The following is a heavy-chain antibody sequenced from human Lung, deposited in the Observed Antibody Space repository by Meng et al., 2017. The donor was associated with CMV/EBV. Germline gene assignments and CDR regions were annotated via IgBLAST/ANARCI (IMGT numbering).Heavy chain of an antibody. CDR1: GFIFSNYA. CDR2: ISDSGGNT. CDR3: AKCRSGIEAALND. Sequence: ESXKISXAASGFIFSNYALSWVRQAPGKGLEWISTISDSGGNTYYADCVKGRFTISRDKSKNTLYRQINRLRAEDTGVYYLAKCRSGIEAALNDWGQGTXVTVSS. D-gene: IGHD6-13*01. J-gene: IGHJ4*01. V-gene: IGHV3-23*01.